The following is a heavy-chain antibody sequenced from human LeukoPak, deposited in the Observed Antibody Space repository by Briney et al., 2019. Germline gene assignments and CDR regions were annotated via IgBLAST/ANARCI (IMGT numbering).Heavy chain of an antibody. CDR1: GFTFSSYA. Sequence: GGSLRLSCAASGFTFSSYAMHWVRQAPGKGLEWVAVISYDGSNKYYADSVKGRFTISRDNSKNTLYLQMNSLRAEDTAVYYCARDLGFKYYYYGMDVWGQGTTVTVSS. CDR2: ISYDGSNK. D-gene: IGHD7-27*01. V-gene: IGHV3-30*04. J-gene: IGHJ6*02. CDR3: ARDLGFKYYYYGMDV.